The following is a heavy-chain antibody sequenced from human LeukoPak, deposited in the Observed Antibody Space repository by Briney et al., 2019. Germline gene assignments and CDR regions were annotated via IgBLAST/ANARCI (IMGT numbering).Heavy chain of an antibody. V-gene: IGHV3-23*01. CDR1: GFTFSSYD. D-gene: IGHD1/OR15-1a*01. Sequence: GGSLRLSCAASGFTFSSYDMSWVRQAPGKGLEWVSTITGSGDSTDYADSVKGRFTISRDNAKNTLYLQVNSLRVEDTAVYYCARRTSYYFPYWGQGTLVTVSS. CDR3: ARRTSYYFPY. CDR2: ITGSGDST. J-gene: IGHJ4*02.